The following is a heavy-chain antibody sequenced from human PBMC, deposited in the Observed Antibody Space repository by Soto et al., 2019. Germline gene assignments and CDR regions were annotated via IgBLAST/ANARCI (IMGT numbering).Heavy chain of an antibody. Sequence: GGSLRLSCAASGFTFSSYSMNWVRQAPGKGLECVSSISSSSSYIYYADSVKGRFTISRDNAKNSLYLQMNSLRAEDTAVYYCARDSPDILTGYYNPLWYYYGMDVWGQGTTVTVSS. CDR3: ARDSPDILTGYYNPLWYYYGMDV. V-gene: IGHV3-21*01. J-gene: IGHJ6*02. CDR1: GFTFSSYS. CDR2: ISSSSSYI. D-gene: IGHD3-9*01.